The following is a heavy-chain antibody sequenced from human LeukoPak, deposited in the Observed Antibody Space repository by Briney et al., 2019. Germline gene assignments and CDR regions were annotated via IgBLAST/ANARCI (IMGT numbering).Heavy chain of an antibody. CDR2: IIPIFGKA. CDR3: ARGGLAEITVVTPYIF. D-gene: IGHD4-23*01. CDR1: GGTFSNYA. V-gene: IGHV1-69*13. J-gene: IGHJ4*02. Sequence: GASVKVSCKASGGTFSNYAINWVRQAPGQGLEWMGGIIPIFGKAKYAQRFQGRVTITADESTRTAYMELSSLRSEDTAVYYCARGGLAEITVVTPYIFWGGGPLVSVSS.